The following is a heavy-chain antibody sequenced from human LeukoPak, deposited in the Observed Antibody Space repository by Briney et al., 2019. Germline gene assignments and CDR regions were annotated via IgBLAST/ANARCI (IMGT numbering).Heavy chain of an antibody. Sequence: KSSETLSLTCTVSGGSISSYYWSWIRQPPGKGLEWIGYIYYSGSTNYNPSLKSRVTISVDTSKNQFSLKLSSVTAADTAVYYCARGTYYYVYWGQGTLVTVSS. V-gene: IGHV4-59*01. CDR1: GGSISSYY. CDR3: ARGTYYYVY. J-gene: IGHJ4*02. D-gene: IGHD1-1*01. CDR2: IYYSGST.